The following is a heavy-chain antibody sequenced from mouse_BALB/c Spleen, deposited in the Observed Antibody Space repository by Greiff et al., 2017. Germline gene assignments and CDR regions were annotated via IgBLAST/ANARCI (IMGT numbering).Heavy chain of an antibody. Sequence: VQLQQSGPELVKPGASVKISCKASGYSFTGYYMHWVKQSHVKSLEWIGRINPYNGATSYNQNFKDKASLTVDKSSSTAYMELHSLTSEDSAVYYCARWRVTTAHAMDYWGQGTSVTVSS. CDR3: ARWRVTTAHAMDY. CDR1: GYSFTGYY. D-gene: IGHD1-2*01. V-gene: IGHV1-31*01. J-gene: IGHJ4*01. CDR2: INPYNGAT.